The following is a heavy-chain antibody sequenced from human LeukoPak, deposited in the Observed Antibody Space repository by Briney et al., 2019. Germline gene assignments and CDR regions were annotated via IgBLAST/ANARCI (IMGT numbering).Heavy chain of an antibody. CDR1: GFTFSSYG. Sequence: GRSLRLSCAASGFTFSSYGMHWVRQAPGKGLEWVAVISYDGNNKYYADSVKGRFTISRDNSKNTLYLQMDTLRAEDTAVYYCAKYQRQWLPKGGFDYWGQGTLVTVSS. V-gene: IGHV3-30*18. D-gene: IGHD6-19*01. CDR2: ISYDGNNK. CDR3: AKYQRQWLPKGGFDY. J-gene: IGHJ4*02.